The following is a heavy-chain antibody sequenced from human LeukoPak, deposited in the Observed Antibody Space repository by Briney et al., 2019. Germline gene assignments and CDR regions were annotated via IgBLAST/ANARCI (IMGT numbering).Heavy chain of an antibody. CDR3: ARDSSSWYIDY. CDR1: GFTFSADW. D-gene: IGHD6-13*01. Sequence: QSGGSLRLSCAASGFTFSADWMNWVRQAPGKGLEWVANINQDESKKYYVDSVKGRFTISRDNAKNSLYLQMNSLRAEDTAVYYCARDSSSWYIDYWGQGTLVTVSS. V-gene: IGHV3-7*01. CDR2: INQDESKK. J-gene: IGHJ4*02.